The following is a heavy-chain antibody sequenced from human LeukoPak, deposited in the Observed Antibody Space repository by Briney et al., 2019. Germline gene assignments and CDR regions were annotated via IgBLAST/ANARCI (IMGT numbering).Heavy chain of an antibody. D-gene: IGHD6-19*01. CDR2: VYTSGST. Sequence: SETLSLTCTVSGGSISSYYWSWIRQPAGKGLEWIGRVYTSGSTNYNPSLKSRVTMSVDTSKNQFPLKLSSVTAADTAVYYCAREIAVAGTVWFDPWGQGTLVTVSS. CDR3: AREIAVAGTVWFDP. V-gene: IGHV4-4*07. J-gene: IGHJ5*02. CDR1: GGSISSYY.